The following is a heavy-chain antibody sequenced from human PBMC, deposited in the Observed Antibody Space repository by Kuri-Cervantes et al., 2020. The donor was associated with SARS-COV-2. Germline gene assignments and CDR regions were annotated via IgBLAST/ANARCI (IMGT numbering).Heavy chain of an antibody. V-gene: IGHV4-30-4*08. CDR2: IYYSGST. D-gene: IGHD2-2*02. CDR1: RGSISWCDHY. Sequence: SETLSLTCTFSRGSISWCDHYSSWIRKPPGKGLEWIGYIYYSGSTYYNPYLKNRVTIPVDTSKNQFSLKLSSVTAADTAVYYCARLEADVVVVPAAIEPGYYYYYMDVWGKGTTVTVSS. J-gene: IGHJ6*03. CDR3: ARLEADVVVVPAAIEPGYYYYYMDV.